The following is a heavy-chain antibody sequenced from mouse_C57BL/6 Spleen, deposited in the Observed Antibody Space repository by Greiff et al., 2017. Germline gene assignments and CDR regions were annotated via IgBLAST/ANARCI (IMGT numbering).Heavy chain of an antibody. J-gene: IGHJ3*01. CDR1: GYTFTDYN. Sequence: EVKLQQSGPELVKPGASVKMSCKASGYTFTDYNMPWVKQSHGKSLEWIGYINPNNGGTSYNQKFKGKATLTLNKSSSAAYMELGSLTSEDSAVYYCAGAIYYGYGIAYWGQGTLVTVSA. CDR3: AGAIYYGYGIAY. V-gene: IGHV1-22*01. D-gene: IGHD2-2*01. CDR2: INPNNGGT.